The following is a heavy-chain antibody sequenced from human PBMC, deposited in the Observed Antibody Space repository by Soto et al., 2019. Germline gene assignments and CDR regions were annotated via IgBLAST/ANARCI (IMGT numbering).Heavy chain of an antibody. Sequence: SDTLALSCASCGGSISNSLWSWIRQPPGKGVEGIGYIYYSGSTNYNPSLKSRVTISVDTSKNQFSLKLSSVTAADTAVYYCARADIVVVPAAIGCFDPWGQGTLVTVSS. V-gene: IGHV4-59*07. CDR2: IYYSGST. J-gene: IGHJ5*02. CDR3: ARADIVVVPAAIGCFDP. D-gene: IGHD2-2*01. CDR1: GGSISNSL.